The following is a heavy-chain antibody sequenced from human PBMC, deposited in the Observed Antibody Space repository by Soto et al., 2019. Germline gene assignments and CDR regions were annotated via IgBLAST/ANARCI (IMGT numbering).Heavy chain of an antibody. J-gene: IGHJ6*02. D-gene: IGHD6-13*01. V-gene: IGHV4-59*12. Sequence: SETLSLTCTVSGGSISTYYWSWIRQPPGKGLEWVGYVYYSGSTNYNPSLKSRVTISVDRSKNQFSLKLSSVTAADTAVYYCAAAPPYYYGMDVWGQGTTVTVSS. CDR1: GGSISTYY. CDR3: AAAPPYYYGMDV. CDR2: VYYSGST.